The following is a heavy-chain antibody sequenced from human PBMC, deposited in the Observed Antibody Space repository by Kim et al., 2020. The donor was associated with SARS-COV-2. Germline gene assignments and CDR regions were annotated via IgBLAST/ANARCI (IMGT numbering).Heavy chain of an antibody. CDR1: GFNFSHYW. J-gene: IGHJ4*02. CDR2: MKEDGSEI. D-gene: IGHD5-18*01. CDR3: VLAMDY. V-gene: IGHV3-7*01. Sequence: GGSLRLSCAASGFNFSHYWMSWVRQAPGKGLEWVANMKEDGSEIYYLDSVRGRFVISRENAKNSLYLQMNNLRAEDTALYRCVLAMDYWGQGTLVTVSS.